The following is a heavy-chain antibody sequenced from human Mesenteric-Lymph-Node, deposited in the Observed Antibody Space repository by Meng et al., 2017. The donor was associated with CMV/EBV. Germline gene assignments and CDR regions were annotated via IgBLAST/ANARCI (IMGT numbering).Heavy chain of an antibody. CDR1: GGSISSYY. CDR2: IYYSGST. Sequence: SETLSLTCTVSGGSISSYYWSWIRQPPGKGLEWIGYIYYSGSTNYNPSLKSRVTISVDTSKNQFSLNLSSVTAADTAVYYCARGRTYYDSSGYYYLGGFDYWGQGNMVTVSS. J-gene: IGHJ4*02. D-gene: IGHD3-22*01. V-gene: IGHV4-59*12. CDR3: ARGRTYYDSSGYYYLGGFDY.